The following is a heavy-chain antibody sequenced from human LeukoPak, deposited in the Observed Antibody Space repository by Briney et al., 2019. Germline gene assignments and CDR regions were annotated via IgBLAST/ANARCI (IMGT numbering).Heavy chain of an antibody. Sequence: GGSLRLSCAASGLTFSSYAMSWVRQAPGKGLEWVSAISGSGGSTYYADSVKGRFTISRDNSKNTLYLQMNSLRAEDTAVYYCAKDALYYDILTGYYVNQYYFDYWGQGTLVTVSS. CDR3: AKDALYYDILTGYYVNQYYFDY. D-gene: IGHD3-9*01. V-gene: IGHV3-23*01. CDR1: GLTFSSYA. CDR2: ISGSGGST. J-gene: IGHJ4*02.